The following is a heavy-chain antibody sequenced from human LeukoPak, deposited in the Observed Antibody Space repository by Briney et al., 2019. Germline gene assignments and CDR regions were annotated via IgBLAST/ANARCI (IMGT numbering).Heavy chain of an antibody. CDR2: ISSDETNI. J-gene: IGHJ5*02. Sequence: PGGSLRLSCATSGFTFSNYGMHWVRQAPGKGLEWVAVISSDETNIRYGDSVRGRFTVSRDNAKNTVYLQMNSLGADDMAVYYCAKDPYRVVFATGNYLDPWGQGTLVTVSS. D-gene: IGHD2-15*01. CDR3: AKDPYRVVFATGNYLDP. V-gene: IGHV3-30*18. CDR1: GFTFSNYG.